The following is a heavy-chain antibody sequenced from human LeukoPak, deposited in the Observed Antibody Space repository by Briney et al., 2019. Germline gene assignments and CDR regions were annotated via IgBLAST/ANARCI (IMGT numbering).Heavy chain of an antibody. CDR1: GYTFTSYG. CDR3: ARDQFIYCSSTSCYENWFDP. CDR2: ISAYNGNT. V-gene: IGHV1-18*04. J-gene: IGHJ5*02. Sequence: ASVKVSCKASGYTFTSYGISWVRQAPGQGLEWMGWISAYNGNTNYAQMLQGRVTMTTDTSTSTAYMELRSLRSDDTAVYYCARDQFIYCSSTSCYENWFDPWGQGTLVTVSS. D-gene: IGHD2-2*01.